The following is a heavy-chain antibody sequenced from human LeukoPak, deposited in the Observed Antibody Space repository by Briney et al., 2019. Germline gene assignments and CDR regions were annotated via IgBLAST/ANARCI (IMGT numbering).Heavy chain of an antibody. V-gene: IGHV4-39*01. Sequence: SETLSLTCTVSGGSISSSSYYWGWIRQPPGKGLEWIGSIYYSGSTYYNPSLKSRVTISVDTSKNQFSLKLSSVTAADTAVYYCAGYPVPSSGWSRSFDYWGQGTLVTVSS. D-gene: IGHD6-19*01. J-gene: IGHJ4*02. CDR3: AGYPVPSSGWSRSFDY. CDR1: GGSISSSSYY. CDR2: IYYSGST.